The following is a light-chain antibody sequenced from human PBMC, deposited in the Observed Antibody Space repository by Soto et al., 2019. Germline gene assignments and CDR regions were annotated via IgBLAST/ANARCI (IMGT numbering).Light chain of an antibody. CDR1: QSVLYSSNNKNY. Sequence: DIVMTQSPDSLAVSLGERATINCKSSQSVLYSSNNKNYLAWYQQKPGQPPKLLIYWASTRESGVPDRFSGSGSGTDFTLTNSSLQAEDVAVYYCQQYYSTPDTFSQGTKLEIK. CDR3: QQYYSTPDT. V-gene: IGKV4-1*01. CDR2: WAS. J-gene: IGKJ2*01.